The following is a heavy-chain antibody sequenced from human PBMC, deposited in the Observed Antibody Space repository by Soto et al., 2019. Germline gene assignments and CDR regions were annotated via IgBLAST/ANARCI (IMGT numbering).Heavy chain of an antibody. CDR2: ISWNSGSI. J-gene: IGHJ4*02. CDR3: ANDIVPCSGWYDPADY. D-gene: IGHD6-19*01. Sequence: GGSLRLSCAASGFAFDDYAMHWVRQAPGKGLEWVSGISWNSGSIGYADSVKGRFTISRDNAKNSLYLQMNSLRAEDTALYYCANDIVPCSGWYDPADYWGQGTLVNVSS. V-gene: IGHV3-9*01. CDR1: GFAFDDYA.